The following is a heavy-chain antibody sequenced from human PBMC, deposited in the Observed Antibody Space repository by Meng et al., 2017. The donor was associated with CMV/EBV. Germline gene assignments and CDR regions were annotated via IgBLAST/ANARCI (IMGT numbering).Heavy chain of an antibody. CDR2: ISSSSSYI. J-gene: IGHJ4*02. D-gene: IGHD3-10*01. CDR1: YS. Sequence: YSVNWVRQAPGNGLEWVSSISSSSSYISYADSVKGRFTISRDNAKNSLYLQMNSLRAEDTAVYYCARDVGGTMVRGVIIDPYYFDYWGQGTLVTVSS. V-gene: IGHV3-21*01. CDR3: ARDVGGTMVRGVIIDPYYFDY.